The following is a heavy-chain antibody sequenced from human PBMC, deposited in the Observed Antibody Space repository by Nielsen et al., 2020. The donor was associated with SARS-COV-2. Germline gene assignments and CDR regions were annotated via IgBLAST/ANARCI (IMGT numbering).Heavy chain of an antibody. Sequence: GESLKISCAASGFTFDDYGMSWVRQAPGKGLEWVSGINWNGGSTGYADSVKGRFTISRDNAKHSLYLQMNSLRAEDTALYHCARYTNPLAAAGPGTLWFDPRGQGTLVTVSS. D-gene: IGHD6-13*01. CDR3: ARYTNPLAAAGPGTLWFDP. CDR1: GFTFDDYG. CDR2: INWNGGST. V-gene: IGHV3-20*01. J-gene: IGHJ5*02.